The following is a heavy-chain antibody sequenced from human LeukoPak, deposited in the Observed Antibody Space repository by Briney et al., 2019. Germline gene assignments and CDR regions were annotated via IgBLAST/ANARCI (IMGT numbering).Heavy chain of an antibody. V-gene: IGHV5-51*01. Sequence: LGDSLKISCKGSRYRFTGYWIGWVRQMPGKGLEWMRIIYPDDSDTRYSPSFQDQVTISADKSISTAYLQWSSLKASDTAMYYCARRLGTRGWSRIDYWGQGTLVTVSS. J-gene: IGHJ4*02. CDR1: RYRFTGYW. CDR2: IYPDDSDT. D-gene: IGHD6-19*01. CDR3: ARRLGTRGWSRIDY.